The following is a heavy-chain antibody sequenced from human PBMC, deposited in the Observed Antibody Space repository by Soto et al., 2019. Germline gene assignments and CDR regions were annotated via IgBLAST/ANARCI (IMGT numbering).Heavy chain of an antibody. D-gene: IGHD2-15*01. CDR2: IYWNDDE. CDR3: AHRRSPGYFDY. V-gene: IGHV2-5*01. Sequence: QITLKESGTTLVKPAQTVTLSCTFSGFSLSTSGVGVGWVRQPPGKALEWLTLIYWNDDERYSPSLKSRLTITKDTSKNQVVLTLTNMDTVDTATYFCAHRRSPGYFDYWGQGALVTVSS. J-gene: IGHJ4*02. CDR1: GFSLSTSGVG.